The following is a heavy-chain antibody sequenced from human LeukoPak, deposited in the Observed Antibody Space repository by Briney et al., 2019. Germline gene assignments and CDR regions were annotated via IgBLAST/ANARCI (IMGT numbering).Heavy chain of an antibody. CDR3: ARGGSSDAYYYYYYYMDV. CDR2: INPNSGGT. D-gene: IGHD6-6*01. Sequence: ASVKVSCKASGYTFTGYYMHWVRQAPGQGLEWMGRINPNSGGTNYAQNFQGRVTMTRDTSISTAYMELSRLRSDDTAVYYCARGGSSDAYYYYYYYMDVWGKGTTVTVSS. CDR1: GYTFTGYY. V-gene: IGHV1-2*06. J-gene: IGHJ6*03.